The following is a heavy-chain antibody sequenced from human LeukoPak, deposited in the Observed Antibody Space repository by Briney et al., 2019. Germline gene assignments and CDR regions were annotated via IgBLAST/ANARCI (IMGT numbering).Heavy chain of an antibody. CDR3: ATDRGWRTSGYYLYYFEY. CDR1: GFIFTNYF. Sequence: GGSLRLSCAASGFIFTNYFMGWVRQAPGKGLEWVASIKHDGSEKYYVDSVRGRFTISRDNTMNSLYLQMSSLRAEDTAVYYCATDRGWRTSGYYLYYFEYWGQGTLVTFSS. V-gene: IGHV3-7*01. CDR2: IKHDGSEK. D-gene: IGHD3-3*01. J-gene: IGHJ4*02.